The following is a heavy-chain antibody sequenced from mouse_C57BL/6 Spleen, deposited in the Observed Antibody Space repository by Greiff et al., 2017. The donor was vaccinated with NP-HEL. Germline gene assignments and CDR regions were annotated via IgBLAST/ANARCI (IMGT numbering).Heavy chain of an antibody. CDR2: INYDGSST. Sequence: EVNLVESEGGLVQPGSSMKLSCTASGFTFSDYYMAWVRQVPEKGLEWVANINYDGSSTYYLDSLKSRFIISRDNAKNILYLQMSSLKSEDTATYYCARNPHYGSSYPWYFDVWGTGTTVTVSS. CDR1: GFTFSDYY. CDR3: ARNPHYGSSYPWYFDV. J-gene: IGHJ1*03. V-gene: IGHV5-16*01. D-gene: IGHD1-1*01.